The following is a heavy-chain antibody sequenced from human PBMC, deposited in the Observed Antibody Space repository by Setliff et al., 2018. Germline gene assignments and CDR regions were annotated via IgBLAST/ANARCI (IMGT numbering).Heavy chain of an antibody. J-gene: IGHJ4*02. CDR2: ISNSGGST. V-gene: IGHV3-23*01. Sequence: GGSLRLSCAASGLTFNSDAMTWVRQTPGKGLEWVSVISNSGGSTYYADSVKGRFTISRDNSKSTLSLQMNNLRTEDTAVYYCFGAGTCSYWGQGTLVTVSS. CDR1: GLTFNSDA. CDR3: FGAGTCSY. D-gene: IGHD3-10*01.